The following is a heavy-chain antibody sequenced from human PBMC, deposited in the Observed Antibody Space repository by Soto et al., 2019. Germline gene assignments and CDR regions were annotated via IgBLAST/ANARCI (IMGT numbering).Heavy chain of an antibody. D-gene: IGHD4-4*01. Sequence: QVQLVQSGAEVRKPGSSVKVSCKASGGTFSRHAISWVRQAPGQGLEWMGGIIPIFGTANHAQKFQGRVTIIADESTSTVYMELSSLRSEDTAMYYCARDLIRRAVTTGGYWGQGTLVTVSS. CDR1: GGTFSRHA. CDR2: IIPIFGTA. CDR3: ARDLIRRAVTTGGY. J-gene: IGHJ4*02. V-gene: IGHV1-69*01.